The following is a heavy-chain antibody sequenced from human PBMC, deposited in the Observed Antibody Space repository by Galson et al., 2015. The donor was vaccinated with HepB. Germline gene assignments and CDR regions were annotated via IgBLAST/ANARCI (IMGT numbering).Heavy chain of an antibody. CDR1: GYTFTSYG. Sequence: SVKVSCKASGYTFTSYGISWVRQAPGQGLEWMGWISAYNGNTNYAQKLQGRVTMTTDTSTSTAYMELRSLRSDDTAVYYCARGGDIVVVPAAMGGGKHYYYYYGMDVWGQGTTVTVSS. D-gene: IGHD2-2*01. CDR2: ISAYNGNT. J-gene: IGHJ6*02. V-gene: IGHV1-18*04. CDR3: ARGGDIVVVPAAMGGGKHYYYYYGMDV.